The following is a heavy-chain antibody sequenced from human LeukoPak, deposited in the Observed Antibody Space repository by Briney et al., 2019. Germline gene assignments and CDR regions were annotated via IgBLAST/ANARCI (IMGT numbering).Heavy chain of an antibody. CDR1: GFTVSSNY. CDR3: AKGYYYDSSGYYYGFDY. D-gene: IGHD3-22*01. CDR2: IYTGGST. Sequence: GGSLRLSCAASGFTVSSNYMSWVRQAPGKGLEWVSVIYTGGSTYYAGSVKGRFTISRDNSKNTLYLQMNSLRAEDTAVYYCAKGYYYDSSGYYYGFDYWGQGTLVTVSS. J-gene: IGHJ4*02. V-gene: IGHV3-53*01.